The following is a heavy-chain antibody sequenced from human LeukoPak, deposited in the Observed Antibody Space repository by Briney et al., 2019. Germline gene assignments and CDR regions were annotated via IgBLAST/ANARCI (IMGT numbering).Heavy chain of an antibody. J-gene: IGHJ4*02. V-gene: IGHV3-48*02. CDR2: ISSGSSTI. D-gene: IGHD1-14*01. CDR1: GFTVSSNY. Sequence: GGSLRLSCEASGFTVSSNYMSWVRQAPGKGLEWVSYISSGSSTIYYADSVKGRFTISRDNAQNSLYLQMNSLRDEDTAVYYCAEGGEPYWGQGTLVTVSS. CDR3: AEGGEPY.